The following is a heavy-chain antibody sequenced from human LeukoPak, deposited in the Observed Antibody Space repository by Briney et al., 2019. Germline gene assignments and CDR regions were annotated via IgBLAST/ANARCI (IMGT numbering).Heavy chain of an antibody. V-gene: IGHV3-53*01. J-gene: IGHJ6*02. CDR1: GFTISSYW. CDR3: ARYIVATTFYYYYGMDV. D-gene: IGHD5-12*01. CDR2: IYSGGST. Sequence: GGSLRLSCAASGFTISSYWMSWVRQAPGKGLEWVSVIYSGGSTYYADSVKGRFTISRDNSKNTLYLQMNSLRAEDTAVYYCARYIVATTFYYYYGMDVWGQGTTVTVSS.